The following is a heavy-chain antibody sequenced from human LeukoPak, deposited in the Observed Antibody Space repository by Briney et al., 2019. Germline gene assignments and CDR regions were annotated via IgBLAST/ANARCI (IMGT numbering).Heavy chain of an antibody. CDR2: MYSSGST. V-gene: IGHV4-39*07. CDR3: ARTYYYDSSGYYY. CDR1: GGSISSSSYY. D-gene: IGHD3-22*01. Sequence: SETLSLTCTVSGGSISSSSYYWGWIRQPPGKGLEWIGSMYSSGSTYYNPSLKSRVTISVDTSKNQFSLKLSSVTAADTAVYYCARTYYYDSSGYYYWGQGTLVTVSS. J-gene: IGHJ4*02.